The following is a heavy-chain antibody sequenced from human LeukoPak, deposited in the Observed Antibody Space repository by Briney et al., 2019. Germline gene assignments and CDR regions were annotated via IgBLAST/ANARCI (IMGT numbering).Heavy chain of an antibody. Sequence: GASVKVSCKASVYTFTSYGISWVRQAPGQGLEWMGWIGPYNGNTNYAQKLQGRVSMTADTSTSTAYMDLRSLSSDDTAVYYCARDGSSSWYAYWGQGTLVTVSS. CDR1: VYTFTSYG. V-gene: IGHV1-18*01. J-gene: IGHJ4*02. CDR3: ARDGSSSWYAY. CDR2: IGPYNGNT. D-gene: IGHD6-13*01.